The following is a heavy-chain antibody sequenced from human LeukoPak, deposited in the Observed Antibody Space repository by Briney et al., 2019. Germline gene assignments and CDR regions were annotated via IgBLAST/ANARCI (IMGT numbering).Heavy chain of an antibody. D-gene: IGHD1-26*01. CDR2: IKQDGSEK. Sequence: GGSLRLSCTASGFTFSSYWMSWVRQAPGKGPEWVANIKQDGSEKYYVDSVKGRFTISRDNAKNTLYLQMNSLRAEDTAVYYCARGPTKSARRGGYYMDVWGKGTTVTVSS. J-gene: IGHJ6*03. V-gene: IGHV3-7*01. CDR3: ARGPTKSARRGGYYMDV. CDR1: GFTFSSYW.